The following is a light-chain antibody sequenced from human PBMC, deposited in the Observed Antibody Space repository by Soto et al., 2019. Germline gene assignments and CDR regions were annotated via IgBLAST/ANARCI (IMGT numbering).Light chain of an antibody. Sequence: QSVLTQPPSASGSPGQSVTISCTGTNRDVGTHNYVSWYQQYPGKAPKLLIYDVVKRPSGIPHRFSGSKSGNTASLTVSGLRAHDEADYYCFTYARGSTFVFGTGTKGTAL. CDR2: DVV. V-gene: IGLV2-8*01. CDR1: NRDVGTHNY. CDR3: FTYARGSTFV. J-gene: IGLJ1*01.